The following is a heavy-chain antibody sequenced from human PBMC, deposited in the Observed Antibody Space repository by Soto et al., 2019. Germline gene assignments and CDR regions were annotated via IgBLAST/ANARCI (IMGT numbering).Heavy chain of an antibody. CDR2: IIPIFGTA. D-gene: IGHD3-22*01. J-gene: IGHJ5*02. V-gene: IGHV1-69*06. Sequence: SLKVSCKASGGTFSSYAISWVRQAPGQGLEWMGGIIPIFGTANYAQKFQGRVTITADKSTSTAYMELSSLRSEDTAVYYCAREGSGYSLGWFDPWGQGSLVTVSS. CDR3: AREGSGYSLGWFDP. CDR1: GGTFSSYA.